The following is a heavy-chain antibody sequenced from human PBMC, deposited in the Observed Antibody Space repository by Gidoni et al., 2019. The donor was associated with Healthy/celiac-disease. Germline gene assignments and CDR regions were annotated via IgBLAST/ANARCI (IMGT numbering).Heavy chain of an antibody. CDR3: TTGPGGYYYDSSGYYRGTDAFDI. J-gene: IGHJ3*02. V-gene: IGHV3-15*01. D-gene: IGHD3-22*01. CDR2: IKSKTDGGTT. CDR1: GFTFSNAW. Sequence: EVQLVESGGGLVKPGGSLRLSCAASGFTFSNAWMSWVRQAPGKGLEWVGRIKSKTDGGTTDYAAPVKGRFTISRDDSKNTLYLQMNSLKTEDTAVYYCTTGPGGYYYDSSGYYRGTDAFDIWGQGTMVTVSS.